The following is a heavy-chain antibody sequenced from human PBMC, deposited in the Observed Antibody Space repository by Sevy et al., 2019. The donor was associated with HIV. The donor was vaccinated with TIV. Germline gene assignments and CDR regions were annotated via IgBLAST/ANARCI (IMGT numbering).Heavy chain of an antibody. D-gene: IGHD2-2*02. J-gene: IGHJ4*02. CDR2: IWYDGSNK. CDR1: GFTFSSYG. Sequence: GGSLRLSCAASGFTFSSYGMHWVRQAPGKGLEWVAVIWYDGSNKYYADYVKGRFTISRDNSKNTLYLQMNSLRAEDTAVYYCARDGGIVVVPAAIGLPFDYWGQGTLVTVSS. V-gene: IGHV3-33*01. CDR3: ARDGGIVVVPAAIGLPFDY.